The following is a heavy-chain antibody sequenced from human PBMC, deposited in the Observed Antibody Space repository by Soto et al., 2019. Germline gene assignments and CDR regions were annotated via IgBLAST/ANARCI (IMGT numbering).Heavy chain of an antibody. D-gene: IGHD4-17*01. J-gene: IGHJ4*02. CDR1: GYTFTTYG. V-gene: IGHV1-18*01. Sequence: QVQLVQSGAEVKKPGASVKVSCKASGYTFTTYGISWVRQAPGQGLEWVGWISAYSGNTKYAQKLQGRVTVTTDTSPSTAYMEVRSLRSDDTAVYYRARGRYGDYWGQGTLVTTSS. CDR3: ARGRYGDY. CDR2: ISAYSGNT.